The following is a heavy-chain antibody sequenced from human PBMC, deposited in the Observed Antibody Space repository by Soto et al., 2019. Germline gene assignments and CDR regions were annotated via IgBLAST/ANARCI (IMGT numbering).Heavy chain of an antibody. J-gene: IGHJ6*02. CDR2: ISVSGGNT. D-gene: IGHD1-26*01. V-gene: IGHV3-23*01. CDR3: SVSDRYPAMDV. CDR1: GFTFSSYA. Sequence: EVQLLASGGGLVQPGGSLRLSCAASGFTFSSYAMRWVRQAPGKGLEWVSGISVSGGNTYYVDSVKGRFTISRDNSKNPLYLQMNSLRAEDTAVYYCSVSDRYPAMDVWGQGTTVTVSS.